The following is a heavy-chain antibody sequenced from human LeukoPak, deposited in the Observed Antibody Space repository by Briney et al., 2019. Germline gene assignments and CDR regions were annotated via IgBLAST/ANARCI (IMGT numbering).Heavy chain of an antibody. Sequence: ASVKVSCKASGYTFTSYGISWVRQAPGQGLEWMGWISAYNGNTNYAQKLQGRVTMTTDTSTSTAYMELRSLRSDDTAVYYCARASPAPKYYYDSNGYPRIGDYWGQGTLVTVSS. V-gene: IGHV1-18*01. D-gene: IGHD3-22*01. J-gene: IGHJ4*02. CDR1: GYTFTSYG. CDR2: ISAYNGNT. CDR3: ARASPAPKYYYDSNGYPRIGDY.